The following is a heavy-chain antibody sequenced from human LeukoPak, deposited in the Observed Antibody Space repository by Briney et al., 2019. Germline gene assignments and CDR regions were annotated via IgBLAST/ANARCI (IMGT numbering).Heavy chain of an antibody. J-gene: IGHJ4*02. CDR3: ARGLYLNYYYFDY. V-gene: IGHV4-59*11. Sequence: PSETLSLTCTVSGGSISSHYWSWIRQPPGKGLEWIGYIYYSGSTNYNPSLKSRVTISVDTSKNQFSLKLSSVTAADTAVYYCARGLYLNYYYFDYWGQGTLVTVSS. D-gene: IGHD1-7*01. CDR2: IYYSGST. CDR1: GGSISSHY.